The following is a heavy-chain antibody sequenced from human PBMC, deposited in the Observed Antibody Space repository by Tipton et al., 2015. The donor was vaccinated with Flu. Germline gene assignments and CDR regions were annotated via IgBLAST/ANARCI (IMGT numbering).Heavy chain of an antibody. D-gene: IGHD2-15*01. CDR1: GGSIVDSSYY. CDR2: VYYYGNT. V-gene: IGHV4-39*01. J-gene: IGHJ6*02. Sequence: TLSLTCTVSGGSIVDSSYYWGWIRQTPGKGLEWIGSVYYYGNTYYNPSLESRVTISIDTSKNQFFLKLNSVSAADTAVLYCARRGGGYKYLYGMDVWGQGTTVIVSS. CDR3: ARRGGGYKYLYGMDV.